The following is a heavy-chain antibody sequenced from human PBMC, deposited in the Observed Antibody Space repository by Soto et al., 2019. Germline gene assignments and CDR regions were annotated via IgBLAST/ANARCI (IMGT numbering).Heavy chain of an antibody. D-gene: IGHD1-26*01. CDR3: ARSRAAWVNAFEI. CDR1: GFSLSTHGVG. J-gene: IGHJ3*02. V-gene: IGHV2-5*02. CDR2: FFWDDDT. Sequence: QITLKESGPTLVKPTETLTLTCTFSGFSLSTHGVGVGWIRQPPGKALEWLAIFFWDDDTRYSLSLKSRLTITKDTSRNQVVLTMANMDPADTATYYCARSRAAWVNAFEIWGQGTMVAVSS.